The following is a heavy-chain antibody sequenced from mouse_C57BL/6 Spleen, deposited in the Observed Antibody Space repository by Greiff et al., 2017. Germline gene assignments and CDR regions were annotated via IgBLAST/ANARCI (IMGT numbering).Heavy chain of an antibody. CDR1: GYTFTDHT. Sequence: VLLVESDAELVKPGASVKLSCKASGYTFTDHTIHWMKQRPEQGLEWIGYIYPRDGSTKYNEKFKGKATLTADKSSSTAYMQLNSLTSEDSAVYVCARAFYDGYHPWFAYWGQGTLVTVSA. CDR2: IYPRDGST. J-gene: IGHJ3*01. V-gene: IGHV1-78*01. D-gene: IGHD2-3*01. CDR3: ARAFYDGYHPWFAY.